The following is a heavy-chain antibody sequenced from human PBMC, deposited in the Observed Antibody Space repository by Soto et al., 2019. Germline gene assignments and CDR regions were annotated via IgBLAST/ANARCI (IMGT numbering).Heavy chain of an antibody. D-gene: IGHD2-8*01. Sequence: GGSLRLSCAASGFTFSCYAMSWVRQAPGKGLEWVSAISGSGGSTYYADSVKGRFTISRDNSKNTLYLQMNSLRAEDTAVYYCAKGHCTNGVCYADAFDIWGQGTMVTVSS. CDR1: GFTFSCYA. CDR3: AKGHCTNGVCYADAFDI. V-gene: IGHV3-23*01. CDR2: ISGSGGST. J-gene: IGHJ3*02.